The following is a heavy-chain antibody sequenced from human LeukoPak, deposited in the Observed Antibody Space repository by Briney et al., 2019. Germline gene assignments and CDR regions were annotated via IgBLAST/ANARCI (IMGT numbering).Heavy chain of an antibody. CDR1: GGSFSGYY. J-gene: IGHJ4*02. Sequence: SETLSLTCAVYGGSFSGYYWSWIRQPPGKGLEWIGEINHSGSTNYNPSLKSRVTISVDTSKNQFSLKLSSVTAADTAVYYCAGNYYDSSGPFSWSQGTLITVSS. CDR2: INHSGST. D-gene: IGHD3-22*01. CDR3: AGNYYDSSGPFS. V-gene: IGHV4-34*01.